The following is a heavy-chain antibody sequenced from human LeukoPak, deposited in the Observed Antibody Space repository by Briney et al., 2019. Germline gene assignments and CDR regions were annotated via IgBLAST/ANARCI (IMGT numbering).Heavy chain of an antibody. Sequence: ASVKVSCKASGYTFTSYDINWVRQATGQGLEWMGWMNPNSGNIGYAQKFQGRVTMTRNTSISTAYMELSSLRSEDTAVYYCARVSYYCGSGSIYYFDYRGQGTLVTVSS. CDR3: ARVSYYCGSGSIYYFDY. CDR2: MNPNSGNI. V-gene: IGHV1-8*01. J-gene: IGHJ4*02. CDR1: GYTFTSYD. D-gene: IGHD3-10*01.